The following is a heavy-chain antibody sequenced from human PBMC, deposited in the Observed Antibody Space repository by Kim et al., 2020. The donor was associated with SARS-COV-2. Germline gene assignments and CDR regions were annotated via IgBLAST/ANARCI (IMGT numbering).Heavy chain of an antibody. J-gene: IGHJ5*02. CDR3: ARGGLGYCSGGSCYPGWFDP. Sequence: ASVKVSCKASGYTFTSYGISWVRQAPGQGLEWMGWISAYNGNTNYAQKLQGRVTMTTDTSTSTAYMELRSLRSDDTAVYYCARGGLGYCSGGSCYPGWFDPWGQGTLVTVSS. V-gene: IGHV1-18*01. CDR2: ISAYNGNT. CDR1: GYTFTSYG. D-gene: IGHD2-15*01.